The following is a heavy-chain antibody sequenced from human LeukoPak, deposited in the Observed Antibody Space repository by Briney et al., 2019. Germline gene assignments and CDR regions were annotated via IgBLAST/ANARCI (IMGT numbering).Heavy chain of an antibody. CDR1: GFSFCSYA. D-gene: IGHD3-3*01. Sequence: GGALRISCEAPGFSFCSYATSWGRQAPGEGVEWGSGISGSGGSTYYAGSVKGRFTISRDISKNTLYLQMNSLRAEDTAVYYCARDLYADFWSGSVFDYWGRGTLVTVSS. J-gene: IGHJ4*02. CDR2: ISGSGGST. CDR3: ARDLYADFWSGSVFDY. V-gene: IGHV3-23*01.